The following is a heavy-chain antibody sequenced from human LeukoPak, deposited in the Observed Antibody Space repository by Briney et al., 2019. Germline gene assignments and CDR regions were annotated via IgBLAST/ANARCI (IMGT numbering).Heavy chain of an antibody. CDR3: ARGTKSELRTILDP. CDR1: GGSISSYY. D-gene: IGHD1-26*01. Sequence: SETLSLTCTVSGGSISSYYWSWIRQPPGKGLEWIGYIYYSGSTNYNPSLKSRVTISVDTSKNQFSLKLSSVTAADTAVYYCARGTKSELRTILDPWGQGTLVTVSS. V-gene: IGHV4-59*01. CDR2: IYYSGST. J-gene: IGHJ5*02.